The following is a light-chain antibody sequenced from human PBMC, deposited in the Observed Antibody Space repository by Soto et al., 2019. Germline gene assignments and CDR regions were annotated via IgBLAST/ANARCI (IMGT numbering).Light chain of an antibody. CDR3: SSFTTHTTVI. CDR2: DVS. V-gene: IGLV2-14*01. Sequence: QSALTQPASVSGSPGQAITISCTGSSSDVAGYNYVSWYQQHPGKAPKLIVYDVSSRPSGVSDRFSGSKSGNTASLTVSGLQPGEEAHYYCSSFTTHTTVIFGGGTKLTVL. CDR1: SSDVAGYNY. J-gene: IGLJ2*01.